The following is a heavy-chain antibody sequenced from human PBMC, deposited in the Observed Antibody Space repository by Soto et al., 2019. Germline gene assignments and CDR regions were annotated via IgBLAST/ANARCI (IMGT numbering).Heavy chain of an antibody. J-gene: IGHJ4*02. Sequence: ASVKVSCKASGYTFTDYYIHWVRQAPGQGLEWMGWINSKNGGTKYVQKFQGRVTMTRDTSITTAYMELTRLRYDDTAVYYCARGGNSGYYYEWGQGTLVTVS. CDR2: INSKNGGT. CDR3: ARGGNSGYYYE. CDR1: GYTFTDYY. V-gene: IGHV1-2*02. D-gene: IGHD5-12*01.